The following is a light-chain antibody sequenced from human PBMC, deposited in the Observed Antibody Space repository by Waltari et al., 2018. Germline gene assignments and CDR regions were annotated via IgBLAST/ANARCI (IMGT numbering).Light chain of an antibody. CDR3: REGYNYPRP. V-gene: IGKV1-6*01. CDR2: AAS. Sequence: AIQMTQSPSSLSASVGDRVTITCRASQGIRNDLGWYKQKPGKAHKLLIYAASILQSGVPRRFSDSGSGTDFNLTISSLQPEDFATYYCREGYNYPRPFGQGTQVEIK. CDR1: QGIRND. J-gene: IGKJ1*01.